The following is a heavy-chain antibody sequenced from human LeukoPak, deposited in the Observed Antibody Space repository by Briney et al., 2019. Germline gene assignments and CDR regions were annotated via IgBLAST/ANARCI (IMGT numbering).Heavy chain of an antibody. CDR2: IYYSGST. V-gene: IGHV4-59*08. CDR1: GGSISSYY. D-gene: IGHD4-17*01. J-gene: IGHJ4*02. Sequence: SETLSLTCTVSGGSISSYYWSWIRQPPGKGLEWIGYIYYSGSTNYNPSLKSRVTISVDTSKNQFSLKLSSVTAADTAVYYCARHRGYGDPYDYWGQGTLVTVSS. CDR3: ARHRGYGDPYDY.